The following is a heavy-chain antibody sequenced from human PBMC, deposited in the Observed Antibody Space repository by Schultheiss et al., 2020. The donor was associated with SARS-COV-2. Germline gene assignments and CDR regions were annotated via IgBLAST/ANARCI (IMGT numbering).Heavy chain of an antibody. CDR2: IDPSGGST. CDR1: GYTFISYY. Sequence: ASVKVSCKASGYTFISYYMHWVRQAPGQGLEWMGIIDPSGGSTGYAQKFQGRVTITRDTSTSTVYMDLGSLRSDDTAVYYCACPSLDYFTMVRGVISYYYGMDVWGQGTTVTVSS. J-gene: IGHJ6*02. V-gene: IGHV1-46*01. CDR3: ACPSLDYFTMVRGVISYYYGMDV. D-gene: IGHD3-10*01.